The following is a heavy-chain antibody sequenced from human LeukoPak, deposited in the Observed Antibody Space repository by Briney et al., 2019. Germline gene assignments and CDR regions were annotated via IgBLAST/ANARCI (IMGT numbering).Heavy chain of an antibody. CDR3: ARTVELLWFGELSQADFDY. D-gene: IGHD3-10*01. CDR2: ITNDGSST. V-gene: IGHV3-74*01. CDR1: GLTFSSHW. Sequence: GGSLRLSCAASGLTFSSHWMHWVRQAPGKGLVWVSRITNDGSSTTYADSVKGRFTISRDNAKNMLYLQVNSLRAEDTTVYYCARTVELLWFGELSQADFDYWGQGTLVTVSS. J-gene: IGHJ4*02.